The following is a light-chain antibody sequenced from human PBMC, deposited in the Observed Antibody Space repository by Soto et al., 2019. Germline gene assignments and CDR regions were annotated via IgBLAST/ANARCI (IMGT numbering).Light chain of an antibody. CDR2: GAA. CDR3: QHYGDSRT. J-gene: IGKJ1*01. V-gene: IGKV3-20*01. CDR1: QSVSSSF. Sequence: ELVLTQSPGALSLSPGERATLSCRASQSVSSSFSAWYQQKPGQAPRLLIYGAASRATGIPDRFSGSGSRTDFTLSISRLEPEDFAVYYCQHYGDSRTFGQGTKVDIK.